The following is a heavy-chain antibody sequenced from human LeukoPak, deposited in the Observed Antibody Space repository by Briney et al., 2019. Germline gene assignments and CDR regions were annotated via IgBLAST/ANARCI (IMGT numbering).Heavy chain of an antibody. D-gene: IGHD2-8*01. CDR2: ISSSSSYI. J-gene: IGHJ4*02. V-gene: IGHV3-21*01. Sequence: GGSLRLSCAASGFTFSSYSMNWVRQAPGKGLEWVSSISSSSSYIYYADSVKGRFTISRNNAKNSLYLQMNSLRAEDTAVYYCARGLAMLYNYWGQGTLVTVSS. CDR1: GFTFSSYS. CDR3: ARGLAMLYNY.